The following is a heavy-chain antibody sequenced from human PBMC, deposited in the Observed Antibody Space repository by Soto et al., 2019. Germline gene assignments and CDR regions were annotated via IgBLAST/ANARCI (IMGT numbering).Heavy chain of an antibody. CDR3: ARIGYSSSSLDY. CDR1: GFIFSNYW. D-gene: IGHD6-6*01. J-gene: IGHJ4*02. CDR2: IKQDGSHI. Sequence: EVQLVESGGGLVQPGGSLRLSCAASGFIFSNYWMTWVRQAPGKGLEWVANIKQDGSHIYYVDSVKGRFTISRDNAKNSLYLQMNSLRAEDTAVYLCARIGYSSSSLDYWGQGTLVIVSS. V-gene: IGHV3-7*03.